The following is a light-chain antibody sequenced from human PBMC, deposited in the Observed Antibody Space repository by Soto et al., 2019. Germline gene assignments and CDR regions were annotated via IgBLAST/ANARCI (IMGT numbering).Light chain of an antibody. CDR1: GSDVGAYNY. V-gene: IGLV2-14*01. J-gene: IGLJ2*01. CDR3: SSYAGRSVV. CDR2: EVT. Sequence: QSVLTQPASVSGSPGQSITISCTGTGSDVGAYNYVSWYQHRPGKAPQLMISEVTKRPSGVSDRFSGSKSGNTASLTISGLQAEDEADYYCSSYAGRSVVFGGGTKLTVL.